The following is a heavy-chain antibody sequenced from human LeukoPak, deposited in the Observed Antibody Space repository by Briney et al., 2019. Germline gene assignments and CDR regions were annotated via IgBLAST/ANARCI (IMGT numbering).Heavy chain of an antibody. Sequence: ASLKVSCEASGDTFTGYYMHSVRQAPGQRLEWMGWINPNSGGTSYAQKFQGRVTMTRDTSISTAYMELSRLRSDDTAVYYCAVVNDFDYWGRGALVAVSS. CDR2: INPNSGGT. CDR1: GDTFTGYY. J-gene: IGHJ4*02. CDR3: AVVNDFDY. V-gene: IGHV1-2*02.